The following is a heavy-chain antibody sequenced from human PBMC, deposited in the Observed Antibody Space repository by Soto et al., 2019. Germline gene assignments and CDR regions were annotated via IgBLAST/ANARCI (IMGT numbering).Heavy chain of an antibody. V-gene: IGHV4-4*02. CDR1: GASISDNNW. CDR3: ARHIGVPGTRGFDY. Sequence: QVQLQESGPGLVKPSGTLSLTCAVSGASISDNNWWSWVRQPPGKGLEWIGEIYHSGTANYSPSLNSRVTISLDKSKNQISLQLSSVTAADSDVYYCARHIGVPGTRGFDYWGQGTLVTVSS. D-gene: IGHD6-19*01. CDR2: IYHSGTA. J-gene: IGHJ4*02.